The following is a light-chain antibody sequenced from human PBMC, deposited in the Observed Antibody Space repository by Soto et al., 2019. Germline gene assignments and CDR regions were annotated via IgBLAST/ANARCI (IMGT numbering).Light chain of an antibody. CDR1: QTISDY. CDR2: AAS. Sequence: QMTQSPSSLSAPVGDRVTITCRASQTISDYLNWYQQKPGKAPKLLIYAASSLQSGVPSRFSGSGSGTDFTLTISSLQPEDFATYYCQQSYSTPWTFGQGTKVDIK. J-gene: IGKJ1*01. CDR3: QQSYSTPWT. V-gene: IGKV1-39*01.